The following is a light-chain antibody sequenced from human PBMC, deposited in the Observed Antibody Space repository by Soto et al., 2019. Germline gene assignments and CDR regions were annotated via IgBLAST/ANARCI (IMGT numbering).Light chain of an antibody. CDR2: HAS. J-gene: IGKJ1*01. CDR3: QQYNSYS. Sequence: MPIKLSRSTLPASVGDSGTVTCRASQSISNWLAWYRQKPGTAHKVLIYHASNLQSGVPSRFSGSGSGTEFTLTISSLQHHHFATYYCQQYNSYSFGQGTKV. V-gene: IGKV1-5*01. CDR1: QSISNW.